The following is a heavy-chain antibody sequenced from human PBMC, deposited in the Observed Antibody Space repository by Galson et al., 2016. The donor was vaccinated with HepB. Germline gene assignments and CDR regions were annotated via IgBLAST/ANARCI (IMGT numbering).Heavy chain of an antibody. V-gene: IGHV3-20*01. CDR2: INWNGGST. CDR3: ARALRNRFDYEYWSGSTVYFYYGMDV. D-gene: IGHD3-3*01. J-gene: IGHJ6*02. CDR1: GITFDDYG. Sequence: SLRLSCAASGITFDDYGMSWVRQVPGKGLEWVSGINWNGGSTGYADSVKGRFAIYRDNAKNSLYLQMNSLRAEDTALYHCARALRNRFDYEYWSGSTVYFYYGMDVWGQGTTVTVSS.